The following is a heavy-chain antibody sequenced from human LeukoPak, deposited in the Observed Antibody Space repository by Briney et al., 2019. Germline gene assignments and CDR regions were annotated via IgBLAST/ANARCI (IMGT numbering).Heavy chain of an antibody. Sequence: ASVKVSCKAFGYTFTSNYMHWVRQAPGQGPEWMGVISPSGGSTTYAQKFQGRVTLTRDMSTSTAYMELSSLRSEDTAVYYCARDSGSWGFDYGGQGTLVTVSS. CDR2: ISPSGGST. J-gene: IGHJ4*01. CDR1: GYTFTSNY. D-gene: IGHD1-26*01. V-gene: IGHV1-46*01. CDR3: ARDSGSWGFDY.